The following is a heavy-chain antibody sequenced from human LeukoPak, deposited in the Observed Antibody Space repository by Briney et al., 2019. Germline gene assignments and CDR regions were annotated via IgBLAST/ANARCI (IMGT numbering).Heavy chain of an antibody. CDR1: GYTFTSYG. CDR2: ISAYNGNT. J-gene: IGHJ5*02. V-gene: IGHV1-18*01. Sequence: ASVKVSCKASGYTFTSYGITWVRQAPGQGLEWMGWISAYNGNTNYAQKFQGRVTMTTDTSTSTGYMELRSLRSDDTAVYYCARAPIVVGPGAGNWFDPWGQGTLVTVSS. CDR3: ARAPIVVGPGAGNWFDP. D-gene: IGHD2-2*01.